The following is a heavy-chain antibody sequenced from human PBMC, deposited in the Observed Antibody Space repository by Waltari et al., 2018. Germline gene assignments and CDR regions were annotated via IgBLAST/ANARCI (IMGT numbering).Heavy chain of an antibody. CDR2: IIPIFGTA. J-gene: IGHJ4*02. CDR1: GGTFSSYA. Sequence: QVQLVQSGAEVKKPGSSVKVSCKASGGTFSSYAISWVRQAPGQGLEWMGGIIPIFGTANYAQKFQGRVTITADESTSTAYMELSSLRSEDTAVYYCARGEPGSYYGSREGAFDIWGQGTLVTVSS. V-gene: IGHV1-69*12. CDR3: ARGEPGSYYGSREGAFDI. D-gene: IGHD3-10*01.